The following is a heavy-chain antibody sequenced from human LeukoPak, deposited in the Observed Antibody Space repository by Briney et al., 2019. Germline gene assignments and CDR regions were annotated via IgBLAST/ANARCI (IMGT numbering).Heavy chain of an antibody. CDR1: GGSISSYY. Sequence: SETLSLTCTVSGGSISSYYWSWLRQPAGKGLEWIGRIYTSGSTNYNPSLKSRVTMSVDTSKNQFSLKLSSVTAADTAVYYCARDLYSSSWYSDYYYYYYMDVWGKGTTVTVSS. J-gene: IGHJ6*03. CDR3: ARDLYSSSWYSDYYYYYYMDV. CDR2: IYTSGST. D-gene: IGHD6-13*01. V-gene: IGHV4-4*07.